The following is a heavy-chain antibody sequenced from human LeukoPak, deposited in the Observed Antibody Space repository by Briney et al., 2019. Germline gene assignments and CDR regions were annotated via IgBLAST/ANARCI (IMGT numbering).Heavy chain of an antibody. CDR3: ARGCNSGGGCYGFDN. CDR2: ISGSGSAI. J-gene: IGHJ4*02. Sequence: GGSLRLSCAASGFTFSSYSMNWVRQAPGKGLEWVSYISGSGSAIYADSLKGRFTMSRDNAKNSLYLQMNSLRAEDTAVYYCARGCNSGGGCYGFDNWGQGTLVTVSS. D-gene: IGHD2-15*01. V-gene: IGHV3-48*01. CDR1: GFTFSSYS.